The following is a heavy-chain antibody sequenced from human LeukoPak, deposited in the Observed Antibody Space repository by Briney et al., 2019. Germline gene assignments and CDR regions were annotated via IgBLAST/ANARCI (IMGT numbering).Heavy chain of an antibody. CDR3: AKGDNWNDVTIDY. CDR2: ISYDGSNK. V-gene: IGHV3-30*18. Sequence: GGSLRLSCAASGFTFSSYGMHWVRQAPGKGLEWVAVISYDGSNKYYADSVKGRFTISRDNSKNTLYLQMNSLRAEDTAVYYCAKGDNWNDVTIDYWGQGTLVTVSS. CDR1: GFTFSSYG. D-gene: IGHD1-1*01. J-gene: IGHJ4*02.